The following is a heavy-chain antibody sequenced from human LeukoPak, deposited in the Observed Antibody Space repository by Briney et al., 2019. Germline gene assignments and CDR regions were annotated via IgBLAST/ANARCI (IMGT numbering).Heavy chain of an antibody. CDR2: ISSSGSTI. CDR3: ARGARKGDDYGGFFDY. V-gene: IGHV3-48*03. Sequence: GGSLRLSCAASGFTFSSYEMNWVRQAPGKGLEWVSYISSSGSTIYYADSVKGRFTISRDNAKNSLYLQMNSLRAEDTAVYYCARGARKGDDYGGFFDYWGQGTLVTVSS. D-gene: IGHD4-23*01. CDR1: GFTFSSYE. J-gene: IGHJ4*02.